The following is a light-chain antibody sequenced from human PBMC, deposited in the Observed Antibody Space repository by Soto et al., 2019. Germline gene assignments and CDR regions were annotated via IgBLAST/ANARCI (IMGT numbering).Light chain of an antibody. CDR3: SSYSGNYIVL. CDR2: EVS. Sequence: QSVLTQPPSASGSPGQSVTISCTGTSSDVGGYNFVSWYQHHPGKAPKLMIYEVSKRPSGVPDRFSGSKSGNTASLTVSGLQAEDEADYYCSSYSGNYIVLLGGGTQLTVL. V-gene: IGLV2-8*01. J-gene: IGLJ2*01. CDR1: SSDVGGYNF.